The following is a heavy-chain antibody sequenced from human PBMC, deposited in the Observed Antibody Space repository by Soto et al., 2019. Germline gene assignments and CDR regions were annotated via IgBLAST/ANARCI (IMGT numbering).Heavy chain of an antibody. CDR1: GYSFTTYW. V-gene: IGHV5-51*01. CDR2: IYPGDSDT. Sequence: GESLKISCKASGYSFTTYWIGWVRQMPGKGLEWMGIIYPGDSDTRYSPSFQGQVTISADKSISTAYLQWSSLKASDSAMFYCARKDIAGNSVDFWGQGTLVTVSS. CDR3: ARKDIAGNSVDF. J-gene: IGHJ4*02. D-gene: IGHD6-13*01.